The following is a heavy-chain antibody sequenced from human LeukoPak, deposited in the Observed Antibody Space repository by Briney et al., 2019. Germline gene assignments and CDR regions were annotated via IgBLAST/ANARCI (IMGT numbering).Heavy chain of an antibody. V-gene: IGHV3-53*01. CDR3: ARVFDFGGYYMDV. CDR1: GFTVSSNY. J-gene: IGHJ6*03. D-gene: IGHD3-16*01. CDR2: IYSGGST. Sequence: GGSLRLSCAASGFTVSSNYMSWVRQAPGKGLEWVSVIYSGGSTYYADSVKGRFTISRDNSKNTLYLQMNSLRAEDTAVYYCARVFDFGGYYMDVWGKGTTVTVSS.